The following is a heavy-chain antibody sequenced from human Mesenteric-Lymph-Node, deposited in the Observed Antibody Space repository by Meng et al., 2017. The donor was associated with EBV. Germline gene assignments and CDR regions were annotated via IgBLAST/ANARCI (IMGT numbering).Heavy chain of an antibody. CDR3: ARDLGYCSSTSCYGGWFDP. CDR1: GYIFTTYA. Sequence: QGQLVQSGAEVKKPGASVKVSCKASGYIFTTYAIHWVRQAPGQRLEWMGWINADNGNTKYSQKFQGRVTIIRDTSASTAYMELSSLRSEDTAVYYCARDLGYCSSTSCYGGWFDPWGQGTLVTVSS. V-gene: IGHV1-3*01. D-gene: IGHD2-2*01. CDR2: INADNGNT. J-gene: IGHJ5*02.